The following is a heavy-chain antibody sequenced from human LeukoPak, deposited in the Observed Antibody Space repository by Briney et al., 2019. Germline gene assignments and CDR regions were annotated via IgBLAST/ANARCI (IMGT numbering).Heavy chain of an antibody. V-gene: IGHV4-61*02. Sequence: SETLSLTCTVSGCSISRGSYHWNWIRQPAGKGLEWIGRFYTSGTPNYNPSLKSRVTILVDTSRNQFSLKLSSVTAADTALYYCARGGIPDYWGQGTLVTVSS. CDR1: GCSISRGSYH. D-gene: IGHD2-21*01. CDR3: ARGGIPDY. J-gene: IGHJ4*02. CDR2: FYTSGTP.